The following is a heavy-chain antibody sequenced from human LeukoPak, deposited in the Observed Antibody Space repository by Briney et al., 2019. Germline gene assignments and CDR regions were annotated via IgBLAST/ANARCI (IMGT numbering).Heavy chain of an antibody. J-gene: IGHJ4*02. CDR1: GFTFRSHG. CDR2: ISYDGSNI. V-gene: IGHV3-30*18. Sequence: HAGGPLRLSCSASGFTFRSHGKHCVRHAPGKAREWGAVISYDGSNIYYVDQVKSHFTISRDNSKTRLYMQMNGLRAEDTAVYYCAKVPWDYYGSGSYYSPPTAKEYWGQGTLVTVSS. CDR3: AKVPWDYYGSGSYYSPPTAKEY. D-gene: IGHD3-10*01.